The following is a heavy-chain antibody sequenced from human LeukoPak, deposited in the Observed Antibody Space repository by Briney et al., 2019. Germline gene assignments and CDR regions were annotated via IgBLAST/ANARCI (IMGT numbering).Heavy chain of an antibody. Sequence: GGSLRLSCVASGFTFSSYGMHWVRQAPGKGLEGVALISYDGRKKYYVDSVKGGFTISRDNSKNTLYLQMNSLRAEDTAVYYCAKDIEAGYSSSWTIEYWGQGTLVTVSS. V-gene: IGHV3-30*18. D-gene: IGHD6-13*01. J-gene: IGHJ4*02. CDR1: GFTFSSYG. CDR3: AKDIEAGYSSSWTIEY. CDR2: ISYDGRKK.